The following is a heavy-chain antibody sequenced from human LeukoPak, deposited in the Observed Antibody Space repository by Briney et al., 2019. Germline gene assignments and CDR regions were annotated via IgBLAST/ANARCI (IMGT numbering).Heavy chain of an antibody. Sequence: KSSETLSLTCAVSGGSISTYYWSWIRQPPGKGLEWIGEINHSGSTNYNPSLKSRVTISVDTSKNQFSLKLSSVTAADTAVYYCARSMTAMVKFRWFDPWGQGTLVTVSS. J-gene: IGHJ5*02. CDR2: INHSGST. CDR1: GGSISTYY. V-gene: IGHV4-34*01. D-gene: IGHD5-18*01. CDR3: ARSMTAMVKFRWFDP.